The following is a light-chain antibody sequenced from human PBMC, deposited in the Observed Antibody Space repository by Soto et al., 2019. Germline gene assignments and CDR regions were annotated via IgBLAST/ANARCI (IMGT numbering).Light chain of an antibody. CDR1: SPNIGSNY. CDR2: SNK. J-gene: IGLJ3*02. CDR3: AAWDDSLSGRV. Sequence: QSVLTQPPSASGTPGQRVTISCSGSSPNIGSNYVYWYQQLPGTAPKLLIYSNKQRPSGVPDRFSGSKSGTSASLAISGLRSEDEADYYCAAWDDSLSGRVFGGGTKLTVL. V-gene: IGLV1-47*02.